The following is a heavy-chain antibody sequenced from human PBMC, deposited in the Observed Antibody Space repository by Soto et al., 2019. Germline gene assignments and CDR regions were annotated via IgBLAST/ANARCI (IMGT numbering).Heavy chain of an antibody. CDR1: GYSFPSHW. CDR3: ARPICSGGTCDLDY. J-gene: IGHJ4*02. D-gene: IGHD2-15*01. V-gene: IGHV5-51*01. Sequence: PGESLKISCKGSGYSFPSHWIGWVRQMPGKGLEWMGVISPGNSDTRYSPSFQGQVTISADKSINTAYLQWSSLKASDTAMYYCARPICSGGTCDLDYWGQGTLVTVSS. CDR2: ISPGNSDT.